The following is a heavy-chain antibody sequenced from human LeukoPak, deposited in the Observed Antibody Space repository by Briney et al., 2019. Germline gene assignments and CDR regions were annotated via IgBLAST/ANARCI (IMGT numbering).Heavy chain of an antibody. CDR2: ISAYNGNT. CDR3: AKSSSGWQDDY. V-gene: IGHV1-18*01. Sequence: GASVKVSCKASGYTFTSYGISWVRQAPGQGLEWMGWISAYNGNTNYAQKLQGRVTMTTDTSTNTAYMELRSLRSDDTAVYYCAKSSSGWQDDYWGQGTLVTVSS. D-gene: IGHD6-19*01. J-gene: IGHJ4*02. CDR1: GYTFTSYG.